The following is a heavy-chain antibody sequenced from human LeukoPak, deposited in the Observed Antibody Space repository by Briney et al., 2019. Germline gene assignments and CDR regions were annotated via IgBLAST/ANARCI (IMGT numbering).Heavy chain of an antibody. CDR1: GYTFTNYF. CDR2: INPSGGST. J-gene: IGHJ4*02. Sequence: ASVKVSCKASGYTFTNYFIHWVRQAPGQGLEWMWIINPSGGSTDYAQKFQGRVSMTRDTSTSTVYMELSSLGAEDTAVYYCARAAAGSDYFDCWGQGTLVTVSS. D-gene: IGHD6-13*01. CDR3: ARAAAGSDYFDC. V-gene: IGHV1-46*01.